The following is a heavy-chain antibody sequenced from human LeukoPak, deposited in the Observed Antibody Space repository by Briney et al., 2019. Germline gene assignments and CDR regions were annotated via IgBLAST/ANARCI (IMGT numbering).Heavy chain of an antibody. CDR1: GFTFSSYD. Sequence: GGSLRLSCAASGFTFSSYDMHWVRQATGKGLEWVSAIGTAGDTYYPGSVKGRFTISRENAKNSLYLQMNSLRAGDTAVYYCARAGGGIVGAISYYFDYWGQGTLVTVSS. CDR3: ARAGGGIVGAISYYFDY. D-gene: IGHD1-26*01. V-gene: IGHV3-13*01. CDR2: IGTAGDT. J-gene: IGHJ4*02.